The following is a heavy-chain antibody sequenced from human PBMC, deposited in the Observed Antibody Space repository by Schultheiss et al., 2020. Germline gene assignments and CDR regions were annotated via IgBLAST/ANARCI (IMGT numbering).Heavy chain of an antibody. J-gene: IGHJ5*02. CDR2: ISWNSGSI. D-gene: IGHD2-15*01. CDR1: GFTFDDYA. CDR3: AREKGGVALGP. V-gene: IGHV3-9*01. Sequence: GGSLRLSCAASGFTFDDYAMHWVRQAPGKGLEWVSGISWNSGSIGYADSVKGRFTISRDNAKNSLYLQMNSLRAEDTALYYCAREKGGVALGPWGQGTLVTVSS.